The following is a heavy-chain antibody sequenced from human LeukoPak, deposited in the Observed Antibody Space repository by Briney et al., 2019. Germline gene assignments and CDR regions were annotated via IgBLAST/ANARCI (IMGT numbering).Heavy chain of an antibody. CDR1: GFTFSSYA. CDR2: ISGSGGST. CDR3: AKVLVTYTNFDY. D-gene: IGHD2-21*02. J-gene: IGHJ4*02. Sequence: GGSLRLSCAASGFTFSSYAMSWVRQAPGKGLEWVSGISGSGGSTYYADSVKGRFTISGDNSKNTLYLQMNSLRAEDTAVYYCAKVLVTYTNFDYWGQGTLVTVSS. V-gene: IGHV3-23*01.